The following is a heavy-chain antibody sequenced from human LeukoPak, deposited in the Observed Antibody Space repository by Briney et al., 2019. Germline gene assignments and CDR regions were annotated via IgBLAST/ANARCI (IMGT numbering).Heavy chain of an antibody. CDR1: GFTFSSYG. J-gene: IGHJ4*02. Sequence: PGRSLRLSCAASGFTFSSYGMHGVRQAPGKGLEWVAVISYDGSNKYYADSVKGRFTISRDNSKNTLYLQMNSLRAEDTAVYYCAKDRSRVAWGGSGYLDYWGQGTLVTVSS. D-gene: IGHD3-22*01. CDR3: AKDRSRVAWGGSGYLDY. V-gene: IGHV3-30*18. CDR2: ISYDGSNK.